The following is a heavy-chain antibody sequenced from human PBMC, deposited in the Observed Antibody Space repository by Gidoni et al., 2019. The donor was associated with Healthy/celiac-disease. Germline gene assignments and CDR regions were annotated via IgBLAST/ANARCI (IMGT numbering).Heavy chain of an antibody. Sequence: GLVQPGGSLRLSCAASGFTFSSYAMSWVRQAPGKGLEWVSAISGSGSSTFYADSVKGRFTIFRDNSKNTLYLQMNSLRAEDTAVFYCAKGGAMVNLPLDYWGQGTLVTVSS. V-gene: IGHV3-23*01. CDR2: ISGSGSST. D-gene: IGHD5-18*01. CDR1: GFTFSSYA. J-gene: IGHJ4*02. CDR3: AKGGAMVNLPLDY.